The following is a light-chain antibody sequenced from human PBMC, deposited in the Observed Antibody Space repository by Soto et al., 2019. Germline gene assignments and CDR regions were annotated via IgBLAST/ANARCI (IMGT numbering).Light chain of an antibody. CDR3: QHYGSAPRT. CDR2: SAS. Sequence: EIVLTQSPGTLSLSPGERVTLSCRASQSVNSDFLAWYQQKPGQAPRLLIYSASNRATGVPDRFSGGGSGTDFTLTISRLEPEDFAVYYCQHYGSAPRTFGQGTKVDIK. CDR1: QSVNSDF. V-gene: IGKV3-20*01. J-gene: IGKJ1*01.